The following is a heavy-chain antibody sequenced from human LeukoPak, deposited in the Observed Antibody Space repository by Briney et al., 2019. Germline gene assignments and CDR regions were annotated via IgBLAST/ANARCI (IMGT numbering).Heavy chain of an antibody. CDR2: IKRKADGGAA. CDR3: STDIAYGDYGLDY. Sequence: GGSLRLSCTASGIVFSNAWMQWVRRAPGKGPEWVGLIKRKADGGAADYAAPVKDRFTISRDDSANTLYLHMNNLQTDDTAVYYCSTDIAYGDYGLDYWGQGTLVTVSS. CDR1: GIVFSNAW. V-gene: IGHV3-15*01. D-gene: IGHD4-17*01. J-gene: IGHJ4*02.